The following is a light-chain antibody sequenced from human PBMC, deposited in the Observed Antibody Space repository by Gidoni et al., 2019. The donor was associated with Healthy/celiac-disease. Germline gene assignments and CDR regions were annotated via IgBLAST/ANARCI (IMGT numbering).Light chain of an antibody. V-gene: IGKV1-39*01. CDR3: QQSYSTPS. Sequence: DIPLLPSPSSLSASVVDRVTITCRESQSISSYLNWYQQKPGKAPKLLIYAASSLQSGVPTRFSGSGSGTDFTLTISSLQPEDFATYYCQQSYSTPSFGGGTKVEIK. CDR2: AAS. J-gene: IGKJ4*01. CDR1: QSISSY.